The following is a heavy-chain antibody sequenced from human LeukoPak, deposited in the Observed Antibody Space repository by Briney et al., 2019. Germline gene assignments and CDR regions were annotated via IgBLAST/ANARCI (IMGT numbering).Heavy chain of an antibody. V-gene: IGHV1-69*05. CDR3: ASALYPRSSWHFDY. Sequence: SVKVSCKASGGTFSSYAISWVRQAPGQGLELMGRIIPIFGTANYAQKFQGRVTITTDESTSTAYMELSSLRSEDTAVYYCASALYPRSSWHFDYWGQGTLVTVSS. D-gene: IGHD6-13*01. CDR1: GGTFSSYA. J-gene: IGHJ4*02. CDR2: IIPIFGTA.